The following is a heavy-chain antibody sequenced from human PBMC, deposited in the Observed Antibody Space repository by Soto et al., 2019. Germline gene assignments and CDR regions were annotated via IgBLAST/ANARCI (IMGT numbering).Heavy chain of an antibody. D-gene: IGHD6-6*01. Sequence: PRESRSPPSTVAVGSISGYYWSWFRRLPGKGREGMGYICYSGNTNYTHSIKSRITISIVTSKNQYSLKLSSVTAADTAEYYFERSVAARYNWFDPWGRGTLVSVSS. CDR1: VGSISGYY. CDR3: ERSVAARYNWFDP. CDR2: ICYSGNT. V-gene: IGHV4-59*01. J-gene: IGHJ5*02.